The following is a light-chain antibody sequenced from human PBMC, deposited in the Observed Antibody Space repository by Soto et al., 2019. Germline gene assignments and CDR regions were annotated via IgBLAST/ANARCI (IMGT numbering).Light chain of an antibody. CDR2: AAS. CDR3: QQLNSYSIT. J-gene: IGKJ5*01. V-gene: IGKV1-9*01. CDR1: QSIGGY. Sequence: DIQMTQSPSSLSASVGARVTITCRASQSIGGYLTWYQQLPGKAPKLLIYAASTLQSGVPSRFSGSGSGTDFTLTISSLQPEDFATYYCQQLNSYSITFGQGTRLEIK.